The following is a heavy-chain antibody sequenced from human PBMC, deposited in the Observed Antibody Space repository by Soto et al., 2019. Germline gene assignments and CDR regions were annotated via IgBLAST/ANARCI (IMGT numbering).Heavy chain of an antibody. J-gene: IGHJ4*02. V-gene: IGHV3-30-3*01. CDR3: ARDEEQWLPYFDY. CDR2: ISYDGSNK. D-gene: IGHD6-19*01. CDR1: GFTFSSYA. Sequence: QVQLVESGGGVVQPGRSLRLSCAASGFTFSSYAMHWVRRAPGKGLEWVAVISYDGSNKYYADSVKGRFTISRDNSKNTLYLQMNSLRAEDTAVYYCARDEEQWLPYFDYWGQGTLVTVSS.